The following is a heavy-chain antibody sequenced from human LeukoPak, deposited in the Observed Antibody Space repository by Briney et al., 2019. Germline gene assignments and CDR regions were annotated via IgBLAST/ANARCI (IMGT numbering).Heavy chain of an antibody. CDR2: IIPILGIA. Sequence: GASVKVSCKASGGTFSSYAISWVRQAPGQVLEWMGRIIPILGIANYAQKFQGRVTITADKSTSTAYMELSSLRSEDTAVYYCARGMATNGFDNWGQGTLVTVSS. V-gene: IGHV1-69*04. D-gene: IGHD5-24*01. J-gene: IGHJ4*02. CDR3: ARGMATNGFDN. CDR1: GGTFSSYA.